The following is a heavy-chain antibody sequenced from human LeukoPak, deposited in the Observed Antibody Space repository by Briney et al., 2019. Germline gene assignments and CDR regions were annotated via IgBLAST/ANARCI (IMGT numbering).Heavy chain of an antibody. D-gene: IGHD5-12*01. Sequence: KPSETLSLNCTVSGGSISNFWTGIRQPAGKGLEWIGRIYSSGTTNYNLSLKRRLTMSVDTSKNPFSLKLTSVTAADTAVYYCAREREGYARAHDYWDQGTLVTVSS. CDR2: IYSSGTT. V-gene: IGHV4-4*07. CDR3: AREREGYARAHDY. J-gene: IGHJ4*02. CDR1: GGSISNF.